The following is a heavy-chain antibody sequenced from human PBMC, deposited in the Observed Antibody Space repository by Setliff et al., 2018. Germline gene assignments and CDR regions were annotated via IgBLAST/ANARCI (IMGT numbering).Heavy chain of an antibody. CDR3: ARGGMVRGVILRRNWFDP. V-gene: IGHV4-34*01. J-gene: IGHJ5*02. Sequence: SETLSLTCAVYGGSFSGYYWSWIRQPPGKGLEWIGEINRSGSTNYNPSLKSRVTISVDTSKNQFSLKLSSVTAADTAVYYCARGGMVRGVILRRNWFDPWGQGTLVTVSS. D-gene: IGHD3-10*01. CDR2: INRSGST. CDR1: GGSFSGYY.